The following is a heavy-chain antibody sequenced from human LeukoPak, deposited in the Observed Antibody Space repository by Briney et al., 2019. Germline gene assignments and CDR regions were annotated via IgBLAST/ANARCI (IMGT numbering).Heavy chain of an antibody. CDR3: ARGKRAGPQLMDY. Sequence: SQTLSLTCAVSGGSISSGGYSWSWIRQPPGKGLEWIGYIYHSGSTYYNPSLKSRVTISVDRSKNQFSLKLSSVTAADTAVYYCARGKRAGPQLMDYWGQGTLVTVSS. D-gene: IGHD2-8*01. CDR1: GGSISSGGYS. J-gene: IGHJ4*02. V-gene: IGHV4-30-2*01. CDR2: IYHSGST.